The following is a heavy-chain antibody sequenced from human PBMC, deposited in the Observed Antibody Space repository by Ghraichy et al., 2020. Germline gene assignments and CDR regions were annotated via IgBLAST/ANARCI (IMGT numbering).Heavy chain of an antibody. CDR3: ARDWRVAATGPTYYYYGMDG. V-gene: IGHV4-59*01. D-gene: IGHD6-13*01. CDR1: GGSISNYY. CDR2: IYYSGNT. J-gene: IGHJ6*02. Sequence: SETLSLTCTVSGGSISNYYWNWIRQPPGKGLEWIGYIYYSGNTNYNPSLKSRVTISIETSKNQFSLKLTSVTAADTAMYYCARDWRVAATGPTYYYYGMDGWGQGTTVTVAS.